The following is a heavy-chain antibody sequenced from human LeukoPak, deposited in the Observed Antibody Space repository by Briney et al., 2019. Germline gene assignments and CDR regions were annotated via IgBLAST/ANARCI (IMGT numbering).Heavy chain of an antibody. D-gene: IGHD3-10*01. V-gene: IGHV4-39*01. Sequence: NPSETLSLTCSVSGGSISSTTYCWGWIRQPPGKGLEWIGSICYGGSTYYNPSLKSRVTISVDTSKNQFSLKLSSVTAADTAVYYCARHWGSMVRGGWFDPWGQGTLVTVSS. J-gene: IGHJ5*02. CDR3: ARHWGSMVRGGWFDP. CDR1: GGSISSTTYC. CDR2: ICYGGST.